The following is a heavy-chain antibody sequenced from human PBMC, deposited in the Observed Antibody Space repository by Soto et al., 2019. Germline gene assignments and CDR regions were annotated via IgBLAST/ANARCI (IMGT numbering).Heavy chain of an antibody. CDR3: ARDDVDILTGYSKRYNWFDP. CDR2: ISAYNGNT. V-gene: IGHV1-18*01. D-gene: IGHD3-9*01. CDR1: GYTFTSYG. Sequence: ASVKVSCKAAGYTFTSYGISWVRQAPGQGLEWMGWISAYNGNTNYAQKLQGRATMTTDTSTSTAYMELRSLRSDDTAVYYCARDDVDILTGYSKRYNWFDPWGRG. J-gene: IGHJ5*02.